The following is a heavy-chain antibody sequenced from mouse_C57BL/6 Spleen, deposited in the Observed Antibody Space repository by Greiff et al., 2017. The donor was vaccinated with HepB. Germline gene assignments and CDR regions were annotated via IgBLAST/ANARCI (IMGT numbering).Heavy chain of an antibody. V-gene: IGHV1-26*01. CDR2: INPNNGGT. D-gene: IGHD4-1*01. CDR3: ASTANWDGGFAY. CDR1: GYTFTDYY. J-gene: IGHJ3*01. Sequence: VQLQQSGPELVKPGASVKISCKASGYTFTDYYMNWVKQSHGKSLEWSGDINPNNGGTSYNQKFKGKATLTVDKSSSTAYMELRSLTSEDSAVYYCASTANWDGGFAYWGQGTLVTVSA.